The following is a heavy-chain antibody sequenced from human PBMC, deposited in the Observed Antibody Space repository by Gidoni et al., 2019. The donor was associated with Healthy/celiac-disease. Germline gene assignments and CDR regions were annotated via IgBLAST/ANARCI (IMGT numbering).Heavy chain of an antibody. J-gene: IGHJ4*02. Sequence: EVQLVESGGGLVQPGGSLRLSCAASEFTFSSYEMNWVRQAPGKGLECVSYMSSSGSTIYYADSVKGRFTISRDNAKNSLYLQMNSLRAEDTAVYYCAREQQWLVEGGDFDYWGQGTLVTVSS. CDR1: EFTFSSYE. V-gene: IGHV3-48*03. D-gene: IGHD6-19*01. CDR3: AREQQWLVEGGDFDY. CDR2: MSSSGSTI.